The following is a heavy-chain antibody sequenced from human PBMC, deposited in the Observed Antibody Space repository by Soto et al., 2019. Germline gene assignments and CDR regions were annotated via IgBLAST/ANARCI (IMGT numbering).Heavy chain of an antibody. D-gene: IGHD2-2*01. CDR2: IDWDDDK. CDR1: GFSLSTSGMC. V-gene: IGHV2-70*01. J-gene: IGHJ6*02. Sequence: SGPTLVNPTQTLTLTCTFSGFSLSTSGMCVSWIRQPPGKALEWLALIDWDDDKYYSTSLKTRLTISKDTSKNQVVLTMTNMDPVDTATYYCARTLMVGVPAAMLDYYYGMDVWGQGTTVTVSS. CDR3: ARTLMVGVPAAMLDYYYGMDV.